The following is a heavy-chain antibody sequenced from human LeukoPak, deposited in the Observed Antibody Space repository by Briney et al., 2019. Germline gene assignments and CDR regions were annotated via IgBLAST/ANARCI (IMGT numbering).Heavy chain of an antibody. V-gene: IGHV3-23*01. Sequence: GGSLRLSCLTSGFTLSTNAMSWVRQAPGKGLEWISGISGSGVSTYYADSVKGRFTISRDNAQNSMYLQMNSLRAEDTAVYYCGRVGGRSKAAKGDAFDIWGQGTMVTVSS. CDR1: GFTLSTNA. CDR3: GRVGGRSKAAKGDAFDI. CDR2: ISGSGVST. D-gene: IGHD6-6*01. J-gene: IGHJ3*02.